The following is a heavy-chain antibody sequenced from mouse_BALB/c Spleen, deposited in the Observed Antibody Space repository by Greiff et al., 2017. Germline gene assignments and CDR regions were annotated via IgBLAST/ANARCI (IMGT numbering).Heavy chain of an antibody. V-gene: IGHV3-2*02. D-gene: IGHD4-1*01. J-gene: IGHJ3*01. CDR3: ATWDGEFAY. Sequence: EVKLMESGPGLVKPSQSLSLTCTVTGYSITSDYAWNWIRQFPGNKLEWMGYISYSGSTSYNPSLKSRISITRDTSKNQFFLQLNSVTTEDTATYYCATWDGEFAYWGQGTLVTVSA. CDR2: ISYSGST. CDR1: GYSITSDYA.